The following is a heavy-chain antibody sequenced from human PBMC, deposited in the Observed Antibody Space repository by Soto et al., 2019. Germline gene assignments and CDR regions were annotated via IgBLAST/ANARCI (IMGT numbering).Heavy chain of an antibody. CDR2: ISYDGSNK. D-gene: IGHD5-18*01. Sequence: QVQLVESGGGVVQPERSLRLSCAASGFTFSSYAMHWVRQAPGKGLEWVAVISYDGSNKYYADSVKGRFTISRDNSKNTLYLQMTSLRAEDTAGYYCARDPLWGTAMVLWYFDLWGRGTLVTVSS. J-gene: IGHJ2*01. CDR3: ARDPLWGTAMVLWYFDL. CDR1: GFTFSSYA. V-gene: IGHV3-30-3*01.